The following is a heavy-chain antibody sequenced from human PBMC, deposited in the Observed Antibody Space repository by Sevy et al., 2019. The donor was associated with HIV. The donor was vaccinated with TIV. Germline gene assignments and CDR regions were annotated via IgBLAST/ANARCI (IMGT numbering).Heavy chain of an antibody. J-gene: IGHJ4*02. CDR1: GGSVSSGSYY. D-gene: IGHD6-13*01. Sequence: SETLSLTCTVSGGSVSSGSYYWSWIRQPPGKGLEWIGYIYQSGSTKSNPTLKSRVTLSVDTSKNQYSLKLSSVTAAERAVDYCASAYGSSWTGYYFDYWGQGTLVTVSS. CDR2: IYQSGST. V-gene: IGHV4-61*01. CDR3: ASAYGSSWTGYYFDY.